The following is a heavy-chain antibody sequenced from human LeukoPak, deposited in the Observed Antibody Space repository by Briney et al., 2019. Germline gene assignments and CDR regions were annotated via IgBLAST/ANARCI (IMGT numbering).Heavy chain of an antibody. V-gene: IGHV3-48*03. J-gene: IGHJ6*04. CDR2: ISSSGSTI. CDR1: GSTFSSYE. CDR3: AELGITMIGGV. Sequence: GGSLRLSCAASGSTFSSYEMNWVRQAPGKGLEWVSYISSSGSTIYYADSVKGRFTISRDNAKNSLYLQMNSLRAEDTAVYYCAELGITMIGGVWGRGTTVTISS. D-gene: IGHD3-10*02.